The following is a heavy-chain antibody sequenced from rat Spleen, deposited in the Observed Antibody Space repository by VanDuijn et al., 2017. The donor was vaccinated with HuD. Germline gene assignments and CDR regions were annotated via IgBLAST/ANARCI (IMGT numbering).Heavy chain of an antibody. Sequence: EVQLVESGGGLVQPGRSMELSCAASGFTFSDYYMAWVRQAPKKGLEWVASISYEGSSTYYGDSVKGRLTISRDNAKSTLYLQMNSLRSEDTATYYCTRRYSSNFFAYWGQGTLVTVSS. J-gene: IGHJ3*01. CDR2: ISYEGSST. D-gene: IGHD1-2*01. CDR1: GFTFSDYY. CDR3: TRRYSSNFFAY. V-gene: IGHV5-22*01.